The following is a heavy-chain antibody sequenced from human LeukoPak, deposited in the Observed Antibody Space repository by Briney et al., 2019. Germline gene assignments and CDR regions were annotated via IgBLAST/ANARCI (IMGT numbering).Heavy chain of an antibody. CDR2: TYYRSKWNN. J-gene: IGHJ3*02. D-gene: IGHD2-2*01. CDR3: ARQPSTIRSAFDI. Sequence: SQTLSLTCAISGDSVSSNSGAWNWIRQSPSRGLEWLGRTYYRSKWNNDYAISVRSRISINPDTSKNQFSPQLNSVTPEDTAFYYCARQPSTIRSAFDIWGQGTMVTVSS. CDR1: GDSVSSNSGA. V-gene: IGHV6-1*01.